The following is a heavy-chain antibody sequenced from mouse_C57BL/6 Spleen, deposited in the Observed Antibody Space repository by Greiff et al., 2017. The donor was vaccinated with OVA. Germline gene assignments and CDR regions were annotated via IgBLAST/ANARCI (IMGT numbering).Heavy chain of an antibody. J-gene: IGHJ4*01. CDR1: GFTFSDYG. V-gene: IGHV5-17*01. CDR3: ARMRYGYAMDY. Sequence: EVQRVESGGGLVKPGGSLKLSCAASGFTFSDYGMHWVRQAPEKGLEWVAYISSGSSTIYYADTVKGRFTISRDNAKNTLFLQMTSLRSEDTAMYYCARMRYGYAMDYWGQGTSVTVSS. CDR2: ISSGSSTI. D-gene: IGHD2-14*01.